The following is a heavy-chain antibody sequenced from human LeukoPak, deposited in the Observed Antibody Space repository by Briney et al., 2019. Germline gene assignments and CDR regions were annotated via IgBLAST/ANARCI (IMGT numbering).Heavy chain of an antibody. CDR2: IWYDGSDK. CDR3: ARTLSYQLLFDAFDI. J-gene: IGHJ3*02. D-gene: IGHD2-2*01. Sequence: GTSLRLSCASSGFTFSNYGMHWVRQAPGKGLEWVAVIWYDGSDKYYADSVKGRFTISRDNSKNTLYLQMNYLRAEDTAVYYCARTLSYQLLFDAFDIWGQGTMVIVSS. V-gene: IGHV3-33*01. CDR1: GFTFSNYG.